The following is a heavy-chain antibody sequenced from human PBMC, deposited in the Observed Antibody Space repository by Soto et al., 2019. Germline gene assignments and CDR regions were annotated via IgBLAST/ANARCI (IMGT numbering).Heavy chain of an antibody. V-gene: IGHV5-10-1*01. J-gene: IGHJ4*02. D-gene: IGHD3-22*01. CDR1: GYSFAGYW. CDR2: IDPSDSQT. CDR3: ARQIYDSDTGPNFQYYFDS. Sequence: PGESLKISCKGSGYSFAGYWITWVRQKPGKGLEWMGRIDPSDSQTYYSPSFRGHVTISATKSITTVFLQWSGLRASDTAMYYCARQIYDSDTGPNFQYYFDSWGQGTPVTVSS.